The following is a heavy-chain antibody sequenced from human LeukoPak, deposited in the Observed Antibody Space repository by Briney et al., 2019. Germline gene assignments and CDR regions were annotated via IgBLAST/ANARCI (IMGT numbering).Heavy chain of an antibody. D-gene: IGHD3-22*01. Sequence: GGSLRLPCAVSGFTFRTYWMHWVRQVPGEGLVWVSRINEDGSITNYADSVKGRFSISRDNAKNTLYLQMNSPKTEDTAVYYCTTDMIVVVTSKAGGGFVDYWGQGTLVTVSS. CDR1: GFTFRTYW. CDR3: TTDMIVVVTSKAGGGFVDY. J-gene: IGHJ4*02. V-gene: IGHV3-74*01. CDR2: INEDGSIT.